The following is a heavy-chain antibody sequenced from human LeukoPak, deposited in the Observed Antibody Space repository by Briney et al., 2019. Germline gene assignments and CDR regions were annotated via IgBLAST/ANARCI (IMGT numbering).Heavy chain of an antibody. CDR3: AKGGGQKNWFDP. CDR2: ISSNGGST. D-gene: IGHD3-10*01. CDR1: GFTFSSYA. J-gene: IGHJ5*02. V-gene: IGHV3-64*01. Sequence: GGSLRLSCAASGFTFSSYAMHWVRQAPGKGLEYVSAISSNGGSTYYANSVKGRFTISRDNSKNTLYLQMNSLRAEDTAVYYCAKGGGQKNWFDPWGQGTLVTVSS.